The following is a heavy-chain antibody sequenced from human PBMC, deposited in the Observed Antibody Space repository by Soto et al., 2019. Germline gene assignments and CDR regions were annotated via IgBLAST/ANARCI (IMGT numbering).Heavy chain of an antibody. V-gene: IGHV1-46*01. CDR3: ARDVGQQLVGEEVYYYYYYGMDV. CDR2: INPSGGST. D-gene: IGHD6-6*01. J-gene: IGHJ6*02. Sequence: GASVKVSCKASGYTFTSYYMHWVRQAPGQGLEWMGIINPSGGSTSYAQKFRGRVTMTRDTSTSTVYMELSSLRSEDTAVYYCARDVGQQLVGEEVYYYYYYGMDVWGQGTTVTVSS. CDR1: GYTFTSYY.